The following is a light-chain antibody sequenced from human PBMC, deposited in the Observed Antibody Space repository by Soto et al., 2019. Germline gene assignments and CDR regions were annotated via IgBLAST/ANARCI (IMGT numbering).Light chain of an antibody. CDR2: DAS. V-gene: IGKV3-20*01. Sequence: VLTQSPGALSLARGDRATLSCRASQSVKSSYLAWYRQKPGQTPRLLIYDASTRATGIPDRFSGSGSGTDFTLTIIGLEPEDFAVYSCQQYASSPQTFGQGTPVEF. CDR1: QSVKSSY. CDR3: QQYASSPQT. J-gene: IGKJ1*01.